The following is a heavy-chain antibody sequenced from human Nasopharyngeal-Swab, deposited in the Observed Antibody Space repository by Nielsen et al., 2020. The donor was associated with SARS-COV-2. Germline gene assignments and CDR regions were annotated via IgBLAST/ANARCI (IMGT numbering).Heavy chain of an antibody. CDR2: ISSNGGST. CDR3: ARTPLGYYYYYMDV. Sequence: QALGYGLEYVSAISSNGGSTYYANSVKGRFTISRDNSKNTLYPQMGSLRAEDMAVYYCARTPLGYYYYYMDVWGKGTTVTVSS. J-gene: IGHJ6*03. V-gene: IGHV3-64*01.